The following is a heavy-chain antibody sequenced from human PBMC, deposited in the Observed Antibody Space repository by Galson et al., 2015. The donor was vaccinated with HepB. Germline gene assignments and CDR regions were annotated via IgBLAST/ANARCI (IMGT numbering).Heavy chain of an antibody. Sequence: SLRLSCAASGFIFNDYGMTWVRQAPGKGHQWVSGIFYIGGGPHYVDSVKGRFTISRDNAKTSLYLQLTNLRVDDTALYFCARKNYGDSYDMWGQGTMVTVS. J-gene: IGHJ3*02. CDR1: GFIFNDYG. CDR3: ARKNYGDSYDM. D-gene: IGHD3-16*01. V-gene: IGHV3-20*04. CDR2: IFYIGGGP.